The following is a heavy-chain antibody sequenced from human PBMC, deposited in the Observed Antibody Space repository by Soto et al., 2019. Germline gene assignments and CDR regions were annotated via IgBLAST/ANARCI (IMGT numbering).Heavy chain of an antibody. Sequence: GGSLRLSCAASGFTFSSYWMHWVRQAPGKGLVWVSRINSDGSSTSYADSVKGRFTISRDNAKNTLYLQMNSLRAEDTAVYYCARDGPMYDFWSGYYPNYWGQGTLVTVSS. V-gene: IGHV3-74*01. CDR1: GFTFSSYW. CDR2: INSDGSST. CDR3: ARDGPMYDFWSGYYPNY. J-gene: IGHJ4*02. D-gene: IGHD3-3*01.